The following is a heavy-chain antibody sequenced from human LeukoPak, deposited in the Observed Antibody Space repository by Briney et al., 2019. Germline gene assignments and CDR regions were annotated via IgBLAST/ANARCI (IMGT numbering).Heavy chain of an antibody. CDR1: GFTFSSYA. V-gene: IGHV3-23*01. D-gene: IGHD3-22*01. CDR2: ISGSGGST. Sequence: GGSLRLSCAASGFTFSSYAMSWVRQAPGKGLEWVSAISGSGGSTYYADSVKGRFTISRDNSKNTLYLQMNSLRAEDTAVYYCATSWLVWYYDTSSLISPEGYFDLWGRGTLVTVSS. J-gene: IGHJ2*01. CDR3: ATSWLVWYYDTSSLISPEGYFDL.